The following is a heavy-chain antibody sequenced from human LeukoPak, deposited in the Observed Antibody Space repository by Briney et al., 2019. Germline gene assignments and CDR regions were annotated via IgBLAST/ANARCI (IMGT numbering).Heavy chain of an antibody. CDR1: GYTFTNYY. CDR2: INPSGGST. D-gene: IGHD4-17*01. J-gene: IGHJ4*02. CDR3: ASRFYGDYYFDY. V-gene: IGHV1-46*01. Sequence: ASVKVSCKASGYTFTNYYMHWVRQAPGQGLEWMGIINPSGGSTSYAQKFQGRVTMTRDTSTSTVYMELSSLRSEDTAVYYCASRFYGDYYFDYWGQGTLVTVSS.